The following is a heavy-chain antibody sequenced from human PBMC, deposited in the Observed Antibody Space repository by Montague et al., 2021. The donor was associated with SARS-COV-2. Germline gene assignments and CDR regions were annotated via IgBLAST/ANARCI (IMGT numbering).Heavy chain of an antibody. Sequence: SLSLSFSASGFPFSSHGMHWVRQAPGKGLEWVAVMWYDGSKENYADSVKGRFTISRDNSEHMLYLQLNSLRAEDTAVYYCAREHLWFGRAWWFDPWGQGTLVTVSS. J-gene: IGHJ5*02. CDR2: MWYDGSKE. CDR1: GFPFSSHG. V-gene: IGHV3-33*01. D-gene: IGHD3-10*01. CDR3: AREHLWFGRAWWFDP.